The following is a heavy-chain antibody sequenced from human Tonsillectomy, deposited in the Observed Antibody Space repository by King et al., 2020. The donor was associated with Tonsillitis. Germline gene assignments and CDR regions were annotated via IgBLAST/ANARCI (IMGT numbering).Heavy chain of an antibody. Sequence: QLVQSGAEVKKPGASLKVSCKASGYTFTSYYMHWVRQAPGQGLECMGILSPSGGSTSYAQKFQGRVTMTRDTSTSTVYMELSSLRSEDTAVYYCARDRGTWGVIVHYFDYWGQGTLVTVSS. V-gene: IGHV1-46*01. D-gene: IGHD3-16*02. CDR3: ARDRGTWGVIVHYFDY. J-gene: IGHJ4*02. CDR1: GYTFTSYY. CDR2: LSPSGGST.